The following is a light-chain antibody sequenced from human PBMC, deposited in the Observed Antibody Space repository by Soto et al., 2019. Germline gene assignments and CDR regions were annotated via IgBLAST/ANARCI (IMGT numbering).Light chain of an antibody. CDR3: SSYGGSNNLD. V-gene: IGLV2-8*01. CDR1: SSDVGGYNY. CDR2: EVS. J-gene: IGLJ1*01. Sequence: QTVVTQPPSASGSPGQSVTISCTGTSSDVGGYNYVSWYQQHPGKAPKLMIYEVSKRPSGVPDRFSGSKSGNTASLTVSGLQTEDEADYYCSSYGGSNNLDFGTGTKLTVL.